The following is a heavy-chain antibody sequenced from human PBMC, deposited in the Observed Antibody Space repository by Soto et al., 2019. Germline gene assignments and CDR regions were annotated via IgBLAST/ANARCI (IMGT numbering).Heavy chain of an antibody. D-gene: IGHD2-15*01. Sequence: VASVKVSCKASGYTFTGYYMHWVRQAPGQGLEWMGWINPNSGGTNYAQKFQGRVTMTRDTSISTAYMELSRLRSDDTAVYYCARYLLGYCSGGSCYGAFDIWGQGTMVTVSS. J-gene: IGHJ3*02. CDR1: GYTFTGYY. CDR2: INPNSGGT. V-gene: IGHV1-2*02. CDR3: ARYLLGYCSGGSCYGAFDI.